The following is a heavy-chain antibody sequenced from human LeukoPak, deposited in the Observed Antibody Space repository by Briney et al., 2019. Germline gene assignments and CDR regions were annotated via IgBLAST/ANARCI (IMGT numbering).Heavy chain of an antibody. V-gene: IGHV3-23*01. CDR1: GTTFSSYD. Sequence: GGSLRLSCEASGTTFSSYDMSWVRQAPGKGLEWISAISDRGKTDYADSVKGRFTISRDNSKNTLYLQLSSLRAEDTAMYYCAKLPTIFGVADSFDIWGQGTFVTVSS. CDR2: ISDRGKT. J-gene: IGHJ3*02. CDR3: AKLPTIFGVADSFDI. D-gene: IGHD3-3*01.